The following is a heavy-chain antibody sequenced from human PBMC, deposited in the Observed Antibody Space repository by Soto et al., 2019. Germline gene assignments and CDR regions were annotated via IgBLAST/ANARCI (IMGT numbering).Heavy chain of an antibody. CDR3: ARQGSY. Sequence: QLQLQESGPGLVKPSETLSLTCNVSGVSISDTSYYWGWIRQPPVKGLEWIGTIYFNGNTFYNPSLKSRLTISVDTSKNQISLRLTSVTAADTAVYYCARQGSYWGQGTLVAVSS. J-gene: IGHJ4*02. CDR2: IYFNGNT. CDR1: GVSISDTSYY. V-gene: IGHV4-39*01.